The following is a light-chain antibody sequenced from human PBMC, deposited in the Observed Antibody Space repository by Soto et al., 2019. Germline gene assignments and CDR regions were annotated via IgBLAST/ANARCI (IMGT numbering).Light chain of an antibody. CDR2: GAS. J-gene: IGKJ1*01. CDR1: QSISSSF. CDR3: QQYNSYPWT. Sequence: EIVLTQSPGILSLSPGERASLSCGPSQSISSSFLAWYQQKPGQAPRLLIYGASSRATGIPDRFSGSGSGTEFTLTISSLQPDDFATYYCQQYNSYPWTFGQGTKVDIK. V-gene: IGKV3-20*01.